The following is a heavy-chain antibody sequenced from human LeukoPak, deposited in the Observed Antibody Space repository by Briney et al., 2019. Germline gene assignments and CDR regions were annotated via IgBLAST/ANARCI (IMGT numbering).Heavy chain of an antibody. D-gene: IGHD1-14*01. CDR1: GFTFSSYS. J-gene: IGHJ6*03. CDR2: ISSSSSYI. CDR3: ARDKGSDLGIPPYYYMDV. V-gene: IGHV3-21*01. Sequence: KPGGSLRLSCAASGFTFSSYSMNWVRQAPGKGLEWVSSISSSSSYIYYADPVKGRFTISRDNAKNSLYLQMNSLRAEDTAVYYCARDKGSDLGIPPYYYMDVWGKGTTVTVSS.